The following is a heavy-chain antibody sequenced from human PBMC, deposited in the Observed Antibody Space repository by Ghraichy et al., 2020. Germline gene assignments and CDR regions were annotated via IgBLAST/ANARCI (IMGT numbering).Heavy chain of an antibody. J-gene: IGHJ4*02. CDR3: ARDGRDYGGNSGGY. CDR2: IIPIFGTA. V-gene: IGHV1-69*13. Sequence: SVKVSCKASGGTFSSYAISWVRQAPGQGLEWMGGIIPIFGTANYAQKFQGRVTITADESTSTAYMELSSLRSEDTAVYYCARDGRDYGGNSGGYWGQGTLVTVSS. D-gene: IGHD4-23*01. CDR1: GGTFSSYA.